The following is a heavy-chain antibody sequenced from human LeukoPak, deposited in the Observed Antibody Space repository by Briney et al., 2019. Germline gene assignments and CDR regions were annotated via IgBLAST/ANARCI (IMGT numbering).Heavy chain of an antibody. CDR2: IYYSGST. D-gene: IGHD3-10*01. Sequence: PSETLSLTCTVSGGSISSYYWSWIRQPPGKGLEWIGYIYYSGSTNYNPSLKSRVTISVDTSKNQFSLKLSSVTAADTAVYYCARVILTSMYYPSGFDPWGQGTLVTVSS. CDR3: ARVILTSMYYPSGFDP. CDR1: GGSISSYY. J-gene: IGHJ5*02. V-gene: IGHV4-59*01.